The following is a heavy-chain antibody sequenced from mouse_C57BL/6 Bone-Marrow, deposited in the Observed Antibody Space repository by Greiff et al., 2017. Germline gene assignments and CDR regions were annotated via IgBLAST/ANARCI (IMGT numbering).Heavy chain of an antibody. CDR1: GFTFSSYG. D-gene: IGHD2-4*01. CDR3: ARGGHYSEYEYYYAMDY. J-gene: IGHJ4*01. CDR2: ISSGGSYT. Sequence: EVKVVESGGDLVKPGGSLKLSCAASGFTFSSYGMSWVRQPPDKRLEWVATISSGGSYTYYPDSVKGRFTISRDKAKNTLYLQMSSLKSEDTAMYYCARGGHYSEYEYYYAMDYWGQGTSVTVSS. V-gene: IGHV5-6*02.